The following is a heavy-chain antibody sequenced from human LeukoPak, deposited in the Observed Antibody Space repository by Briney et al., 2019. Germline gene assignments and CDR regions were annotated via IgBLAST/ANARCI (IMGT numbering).Heavy chain of an antibody. D-gene: IGHD3-16*01. CDR1: GFTFSSYE. Sequence: GGSLRLSCAASGFTFSSYEMNWVRQAPGKGLEWVSYISSSGSTTYYADSVKGRFTISRDNAKNSLYLQMNSLRAEDTAVYYCARELPQLYNYDRNGPSDYWGQGTLVTVSS. CDR2: ISSSGSTT. V-gene: IGHV3-48*03. CDR3: ARELPQLYNYDRNGPSDY. J-gene: IGHJ4*02.